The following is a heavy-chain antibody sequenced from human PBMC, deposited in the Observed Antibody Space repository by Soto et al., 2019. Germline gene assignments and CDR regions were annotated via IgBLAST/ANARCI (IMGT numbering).Heavy chain of an antibody. CDR2: INAGNGNT. CDR3: ARDLKCSGGSCYPRFDY. CDR1: GYTFTSYA. D-gene: IGHD2-15*01. J-gene: IGHJ4*02. V-gene: IGHV1-3*01. Sequence: QVQLVQSGAEVKKPGASVKVSCKASGYTFTSYAMHWVRQAPGQRLEWMGWINAGNGNTKYSQKFQGRVTITRDTSASTAYMELSSLRSEDTAVYYCARDLKCSGGSCYPRFDYWGQGTLVTVSS.